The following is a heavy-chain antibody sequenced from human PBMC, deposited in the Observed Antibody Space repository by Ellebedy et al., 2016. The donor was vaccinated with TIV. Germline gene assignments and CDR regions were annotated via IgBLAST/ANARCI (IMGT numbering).Heavy chain of an antibody. Sequence: PGGSLRLSCATSGMTFSSYGMSWVRQAPGKGLEWVSLISGSGEITDYADSVKGRFTISRDNSKDTVFLQINSLRAEDTATYYCARAPPRRVGFYGMDVWGQGTTVTVSS. J-gene: IGHJ6*02. D-gene: IGHD1-26*01. CDR1: GMTFSSYG. CDR3: ARAPPRRVGFYGMDV. V-gene: IGHV3-23*01. CDR2: ISGSGEIT.